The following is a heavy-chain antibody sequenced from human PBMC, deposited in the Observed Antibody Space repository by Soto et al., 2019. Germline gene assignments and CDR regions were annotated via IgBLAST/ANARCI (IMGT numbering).Heavy chain of an antibody. J-gene: IGHJ4*02. CDR1: GFSFSSYA. CDR3: ARDGCPNGVCFNDY. V-gene: IGHV3-30*04. Sequence: QVKLVESGGGVVQPGRSLRLSCAASGFSFSSYAMHWVRQAPGKGLEWLSFISYDGGNEYYADSVKGRFTVSRDSSENTLYLQINTLKPEDTAVYYCARDGCPNGVCFNDYWGQGTLVTVSP. D-gene: IGHD2-8*01. CDR2: ISYDGGNE.